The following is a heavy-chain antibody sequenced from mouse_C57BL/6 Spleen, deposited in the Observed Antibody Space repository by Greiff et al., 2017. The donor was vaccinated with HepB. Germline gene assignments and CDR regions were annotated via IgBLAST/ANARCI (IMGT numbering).Heavy chain of an antibody. Sequence: EVKLQESGGDLVKPGGSLKLSCAASGFTFSSYGMSWVRQTPDKRLEWVATISSGGSYTYYPDSVKGRFTISRDNAKNTLYLQMSSLKSEDTAMYYCARHQGGNYGDYWGQGTTLTVSS. V-gene: IGHV5-6*01. CDR2: ISSGGSYT. J-gene: IGHJ2*01. CDR1: GFTFSSYG. CDR3: ARHQGGNYGDY. D-gene: IGHD2-1*01.